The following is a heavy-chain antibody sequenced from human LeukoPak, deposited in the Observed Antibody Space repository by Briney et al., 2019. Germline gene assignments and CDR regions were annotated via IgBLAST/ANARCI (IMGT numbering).Heavy chain of an antibody. D-gene: IGHD3-3*01. CDR3: AKGRGGLAPFDY. Sequence: GGSLRLSRGASGFIFSSYAMSWVRQAPGKGLEWVSAISGSGGSAYYTDSVKGRYTISRDNAKNTLHLEMNSLRAEDTAVYYCAKGRGGLAPFDYWGQGTLVTVSP. J-gene: IGHJ4*02. CDR2: ISGSGGSA. V-gene: IGHV3-23*01. CDR1: GFIFSSYA.